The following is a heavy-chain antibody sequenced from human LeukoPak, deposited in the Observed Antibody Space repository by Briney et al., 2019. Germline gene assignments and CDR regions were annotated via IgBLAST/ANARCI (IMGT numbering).Heavy chain of an antibody. CDR1: GGSISSSSYY. D-gene: IGHD7-27*01. Sequence: SETLSLTCTVSGGSISSSSYYWGWIRQPPGKGLEWIGSIYYSGSTYYNPSLKSRVTISVDTSKNQFSLKLSSVTAADTAVYYCASLRLTGARYPKSDWGQGTLVTVSS. J-gene: IGHJ4*02. V-gene: IGHV4-39*01. CDR3: ASLRLTGARYPKSD. CDR2: IYYSGST.